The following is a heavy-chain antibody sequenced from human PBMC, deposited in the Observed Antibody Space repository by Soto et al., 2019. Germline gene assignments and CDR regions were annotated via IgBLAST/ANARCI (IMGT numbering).Heavy chain of an antibody. Sequence: SQTLSLTCAISGDSVSANNAAWKWIRQSPSRGLEWLGRTYFRSKWNYDYAESVKSRLTITPDTTNNQISLQLNSVTPEDAAVYYCVRQPLANLALYGMDVWGQGTTVTVSS. V-gene: IGHV6-1*01. CDR1: GDSVSANNAA. CDR2: TYFRSKWNY. D-gene: IGHD6-6*01. J-gene: IGHJ6*02. CDR3: VRQPLANLALYGMDV.